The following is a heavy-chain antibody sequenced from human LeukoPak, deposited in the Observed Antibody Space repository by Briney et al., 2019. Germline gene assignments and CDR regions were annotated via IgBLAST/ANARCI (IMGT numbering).Heavy chain of an antibody. Sequence: GGSLRLSCAASGFTFSSYNMNWVRQAPGKGLEWVSSISSGSSYIYYVDSVKGRFTVSRDNAKNSLYLQMNSLRAEDTAVYYCAKDLGSNGCYNSWGQGTLVTVSS. D-gene: IGHD3-22*01. J-gene: IGHJ4*02. CDR3: AKDLGSNGCYNS. V-gene: IGHV3-21*01. CDR1: GFTFSSYN. CDR2: ISSGSSYI.